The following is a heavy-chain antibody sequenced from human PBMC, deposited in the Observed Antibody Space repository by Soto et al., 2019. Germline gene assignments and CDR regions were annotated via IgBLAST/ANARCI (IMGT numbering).Heavy chain of an antibody. V-gene: IGHV4-30-4*01. CDR3: ASFGVASMNWFDP. D-gene: IGHD3-3*01. CDR1: GVSITRGDYY. Sequence: SETLSLTCTVSGVSITRGDYYWNWIRQPPGKGLEWIGNIDYRGNTYYNPSLKSRLTISLDTSKNQFSLKLTSVTAADTAVYYCASFGVASMNWFDPWGQGTLVTVSS. CDR2: IDYRGNT. J-gene: IGHJ5*02.